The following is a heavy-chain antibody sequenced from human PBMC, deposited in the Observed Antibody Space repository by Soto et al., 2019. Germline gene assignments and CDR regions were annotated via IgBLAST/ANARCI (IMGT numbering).Heavy chain of an antibody. CDR1: GFTFSSYW. Sequence: EVQLVESGGGLAQPGGSLRLSCAASGFTFSSYWVHWVRQAPAKGLVWVARIDNDGSRTSYADSVKGRFTISRANAENTLYLQMNSLRAEDTAVYYCARAGSYRFDYWGQGTLVTVSS. V-gene: IGHV3-74*01. CDR2: IDNDGSRT. D-gene: IGHD3-10*01. CDR3: ARAGSYRFDY. J-gene: IGHJ4*02.